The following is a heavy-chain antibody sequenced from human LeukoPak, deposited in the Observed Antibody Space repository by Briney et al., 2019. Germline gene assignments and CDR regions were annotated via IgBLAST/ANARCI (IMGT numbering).Heavy chain of an antibody. V-gene: IGHV3-33*01. CDR2: IWYDGSNK. CDR1: GFTFSSYG. CDR3: ARDAAYGNNWFDP. Sequence: PGGSLRLSCAASGFTFSSYGMHWVRQAPGKGLEWVAVIWYDGSNKYYADPVKGRFTISRDNSKNTLYLQMNSLRAEDTAVYYCARDAAYGNNWFDPWGQGTLVTVSS. J-gene: IGHJ5*02. D-gene: IGHD3-16*01.